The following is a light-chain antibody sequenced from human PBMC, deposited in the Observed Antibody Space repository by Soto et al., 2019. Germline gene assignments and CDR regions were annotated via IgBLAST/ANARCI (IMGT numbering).Light chain of an antibody. V-gene: IGKV3-20*01. CDR1: QSVSSSY. CDR3: QQYGSSPRT. Sequence: EIVLTQSPGTLYLSPGERATLSCRASQSVSSSYLAWYQQKPGQAPRLLIYCASSRDTGIPDRFSGSGSRTDFTLTISRLAPEDFAVYYCQQYGSSPRTFGQGTKLEIK. J-gene: IGKJ2*01. CDR2: CAS.